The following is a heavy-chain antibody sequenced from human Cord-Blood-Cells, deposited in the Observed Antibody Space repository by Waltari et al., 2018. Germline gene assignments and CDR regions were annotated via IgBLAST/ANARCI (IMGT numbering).Heavy chain of an antibody. CDR2: IIPICGTA. D-gene: IGHD3-10*01. V-gene: IGHV1-69*01. Sequence: QVQLVQSGAEVKKPGSSVKVSCKASGGTFSSYAISWVRQAPGQGLEWMGGIIPICGTANYAQKFQGRVTITADESTSTAYMELSSLRSEDTAVYYCARALGSGITMVRGVIPSYYFDYWGQGTLVTVSS. J-gene: IGHJ4*02. CDR3: ARALGSGITMVRGVIPSYYFDY. CDR1: GGTFSSYA.